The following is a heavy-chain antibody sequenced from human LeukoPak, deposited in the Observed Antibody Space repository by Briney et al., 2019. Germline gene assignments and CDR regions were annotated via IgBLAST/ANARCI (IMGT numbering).Heavy chain of an antibody. CDR1: GYTFTSYD. J-gene: IGHJ3*02. CDR3: ARENLAFDI. CDR2: MNPNSGNT. V-gene: IGHV1-8*01. Sequence: ASVKVSCKASGYTFTSYDINWVRQATGQGLEWMGWMNPNSGNTGYAQKFQGRVTMTTDTSTSTAYMELRSLRSDDTAVYYCARENLAFDIWGQGTMVTVSS. D-gene: IGHD1-14*01.